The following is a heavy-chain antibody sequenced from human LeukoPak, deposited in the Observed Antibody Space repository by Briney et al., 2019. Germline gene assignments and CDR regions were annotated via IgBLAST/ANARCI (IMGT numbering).Heavy chain of an antibody. CDR1: GFTFDDYA. CDR2: ISWNSGSI. D-gene: IGHD4-23*01. Sequence: GRSLRLSCAASGFTFDDYAMHWVRQAPGKGLEWVSGISWNSGSIGCADSVKGRFTISRDNAKNSLYLQMNSLRAEDTALYYCAKSLSYGGNSAYFDYWGQGTLVTVSS. J-gene: IGHJ4*02. V-gene: IGHV3-9*01. CDR3: AKSLSYGGNSAYFDY.